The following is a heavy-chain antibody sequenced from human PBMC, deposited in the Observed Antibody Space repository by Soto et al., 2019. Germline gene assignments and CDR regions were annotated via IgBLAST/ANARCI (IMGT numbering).Heavy chain of an antibody. CDR3: ARDLRWVAVAGTIHY. D-gene: IGHD6-19*01. Sequence: QVQLVESGGGVVQPGRSLSLSCAASGFTFSSYGMHWVRQAPGKGLEWVAVIWYDGSNKYYADSVKGRFTISRDNSKNPRYLQMNSLSAEDTAVYYCARDLRWVAVAGTIHYWGQGTLVTVSS. CDR2: IWYDGSNK. CDR1: GFTFSSYG. J-gene: IGHJ4*02. V-gene: IGHV3-33*01.